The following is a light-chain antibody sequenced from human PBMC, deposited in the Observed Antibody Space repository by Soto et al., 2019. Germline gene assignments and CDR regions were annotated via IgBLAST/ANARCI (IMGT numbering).Light chain of an antibody. CDR2: GAS. V-gene: IGKV3-20*01. CDR1: QSVDSSF. CDR3: QQYVSSVT. J-gene: IGKJ1*01. Sequence: EIVLTQSPGSLSLSPGERATLSCRASQSVDSSFFAWYQQKPGQAPRLLIYGASNRATGIPDRFSGSGSGAHFTLTISRLEPEDFAVYYCQQYVSSVTFGQGTKVEIK.